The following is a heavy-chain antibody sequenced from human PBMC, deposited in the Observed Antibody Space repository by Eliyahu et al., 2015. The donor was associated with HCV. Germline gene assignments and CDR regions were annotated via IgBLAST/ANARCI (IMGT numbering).Heavy chain of an antibody. V-gene: IGHV3-23*01. CDR2: ISGSGGST. CDR3: EAAVAGFDY. J-gene: IGHJ4*02. D-gene: IGHD6-19*01. CDR1: GFTFSSYA. Sequence: EVQLLESGGGLVQPGGSLRLSCAASGFTFSSYAMSWVRQAPGKGLEWVSAISGSGGSTFFADSVKGRFTISRDNSKNTLYLQMNSLRAEDTAVYYCEAAVAGFDYWGQGTLVTVSS.